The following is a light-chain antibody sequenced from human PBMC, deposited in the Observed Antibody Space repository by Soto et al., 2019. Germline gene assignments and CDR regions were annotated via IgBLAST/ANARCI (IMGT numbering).Light chain of an antibody. CDR3: SSYTSSNTVV. CDR2: DVT. CDR1: SSDVGGYNY. Sequence: QPVLTQPASVSGSPGQSITISCTGTSSDVGGYNYVSWYQQHPGKAPKLMIYDVTIRPSGISNHFSGSKSGNTASLTISGLQAEDEADYYCSSYTSSNTVVFGGGTKLTVL. V-gene: IGLV2-14*01. J-gene: IGLJ2*01.